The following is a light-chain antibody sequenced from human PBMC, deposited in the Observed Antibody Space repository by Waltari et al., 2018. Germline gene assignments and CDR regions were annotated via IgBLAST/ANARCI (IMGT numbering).Light chain of an antibody. CDR3: QGWETDTANV. CDR1: RLGSKN. J-gene: IGLJ3*02. CDR2: RDS. Sequence: YELTQPLSVSVALGQTAAIRCEGDRLGSKNVHWYQHKPGQAPVLVIYRDSNRPSGVPERFSASNRGQTATLTITRAQVDDEAAYYCQGWETDTANVFGGGTKLAVL. V-gene: IGLV3-9*01.